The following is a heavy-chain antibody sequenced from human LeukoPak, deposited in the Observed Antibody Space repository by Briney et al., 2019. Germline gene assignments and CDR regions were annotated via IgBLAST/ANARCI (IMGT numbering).Heavy chain of an antibody. J-gene: IGHJ6*03. CDR1: GGSFSGYY. CDR3: ARETSQKGAHYMDV. V-gene: IGHV4-59*01. D-gene: IGHD3-16*01. CDR2: IYYSGYT. Sequence: KPSETLSLTCAVYGGSFSGYYWSWIRQPPGKGLEWIGYIYYSGYTTYSPSLRSRVTISVDTSKNQFSLKLSSVTAADTAVYYCARETSQKGAHYMDVWGKGTTITISS.